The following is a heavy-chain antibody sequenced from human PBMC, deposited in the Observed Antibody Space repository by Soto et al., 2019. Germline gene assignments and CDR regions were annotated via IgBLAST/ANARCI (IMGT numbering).Heavy chain of an antibody. CDR3: ARDRLPGIAVRFDP. J-gene: IGHJ5*02. D-gene: IGHD6-19*01. CDR2: IIPILGIA. V-gene: IGHV1-69*04. Sequence: GASVKASCKASGGTFSSYTISWVRQAPGQGLEWMGRIIPILGIANYAQKFQGRVTITADKSTSTAYMELSSLRSEDTAVYYCARDRLPGIAVRFDPWGQGTLVTVSS. CDR1: GGTFSSYT.